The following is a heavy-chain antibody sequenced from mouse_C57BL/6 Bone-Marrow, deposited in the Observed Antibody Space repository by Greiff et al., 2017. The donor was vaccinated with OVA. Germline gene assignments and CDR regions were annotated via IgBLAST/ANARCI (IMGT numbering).Heavy chain of an antibody. Sequence: QVQLKQPGAELVKPGASVKLSCKASGYTFTSYWMHWVKQRPGRGLEWIGRIDPNSGGTKYNEKFKSKATLTVDKPSSTAYMQLSSLTSEDSAVYYCAIYDYDPYWYFDVWGTGTTVTVSS. CDR1: GYTFTSYW. CDR3: AIYDYDPYWYFDV. V-gene: IGHV1-72*01. CDR2: IDPNSGGT. J-gene: IGHJ1*03. D-gene: IGHD2-4*01.